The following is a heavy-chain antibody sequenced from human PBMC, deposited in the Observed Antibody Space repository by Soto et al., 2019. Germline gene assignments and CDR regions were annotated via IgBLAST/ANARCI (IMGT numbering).Heavy chain of an antibody. CDR3: PKGRYLGWFFSGGGEEC. J-gene: IGHJ4*02. Sequence: PGGSLRLSCAASGFTFRNYAMSWVRQTPEKGLEWVSAINGGGVSTYYADSVKGRFTISRDQSKNTIYLQMDSLRVEDTALYYCPKGRYLGWFFSGGGEECWGRGTLVTVSS. CDR2: INGGGVST. D-gene: IGHD3-3*01. V-gene: IGHV3-23*01. CDR1: GFTFRNYA.